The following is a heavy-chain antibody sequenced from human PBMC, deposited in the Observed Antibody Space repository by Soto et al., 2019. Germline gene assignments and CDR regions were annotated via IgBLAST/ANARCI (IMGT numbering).Heavy chain of an antibody. J-gene: IGHJ6*03. V-gene: IGHV3-11*01. CDR2: ISSSGSTI. CDR3: ARAGMVRGHPYYYMDV. CDR1: GFTFSDYY. D-gene: IGHD3-10*01. Sequence: GGSLRLSCAASGFTFSDYYMSWIRQAPGKKLEWVSYISSSGSTIYYADSVKGRFTISRDNAKNSLYLQMNSLRAEDTAVYYCARAGMVRGHPYYYMDVWGKGTTVTVSS.